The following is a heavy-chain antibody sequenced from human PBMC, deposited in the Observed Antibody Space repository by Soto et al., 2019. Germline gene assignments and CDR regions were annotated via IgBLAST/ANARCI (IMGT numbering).Heavy chain of an antibody. CDR3: AHTVFGVVRGVVDY. V-gene: IGHV2-5*02. D-gene: IGHD3-3*01. CDR2: IYWDDDK. Sequence: QITLKESGPTLVKPTQTLTLTCTFSGFSLSTSGVGVGWIRQPPGKALEWLALIYWDDDKRYSPSLKSRLTITKDTSKNQVVLTMTNMDPVDTATYDCAHTVFGVVRGVVDYWGQGTLVTVSS. J-gene: IGHJ4*02. CDR1: GFSLSTSGVG.